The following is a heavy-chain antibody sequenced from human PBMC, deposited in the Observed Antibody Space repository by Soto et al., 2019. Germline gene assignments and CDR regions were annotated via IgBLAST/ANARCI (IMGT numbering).Heavy chain of an antibody. CDR2: ISTFSSYI. D-gene: IGHD6-13*01. CDR1: GFTFTGHS. J-gene: IGHJ4*02. CDR3: AKDLGAATGTGFDY. V-gene: IGHV3-21*04. Sequence: GGSLRLSCAASGFTFTGHSMNWVRQAPGKGLEWVSSISTFSSYIYYADSVKGRFTISRDNSKNTLYLQMNSLRAEDTAVYYCAKDLGAATGTGFDYWGQGTLVTVSS.